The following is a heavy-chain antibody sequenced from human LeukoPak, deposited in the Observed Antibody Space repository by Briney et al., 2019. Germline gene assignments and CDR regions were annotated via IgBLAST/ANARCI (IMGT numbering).Heavy chain of an antibody. Sequence: SETLSLTCTVSGGSISSYYWSWIRQPPGKGLEWIGYIYYSGSTNYNPSLKGRVTISVDTSKNQFSLKLSSVTAADTAVYYCARDSVDYYGMDVWGQGTTVTVSS. V-gene: IGHV4-59*01. CDR2: IYYSGST. CDR3: ARDSVDYYGMDV. J-gene: IGHJ6*02. CDR1: GGSISSYY.